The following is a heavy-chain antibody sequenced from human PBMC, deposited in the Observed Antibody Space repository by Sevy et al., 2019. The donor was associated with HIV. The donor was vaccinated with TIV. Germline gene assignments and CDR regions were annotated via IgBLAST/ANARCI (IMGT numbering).Heavy chain of an antibody. J-gene: IGHJ4*02. CDR2: ISYDGSNK. V-gene: IGHV3-30*18. D-gene: IGHD3-3*01. Sequence: GGSLRLSCAASGFTFSSYGMHWVRQAPGKGLEWVAVISYDGSNKYYADSVKGRLTISRDNSKNTLYLQMNSLGAEDTAVYYCAKDAQSYYDFWSGYPLPHFDYWGQGTLVTVSS. CDR1: GFTFSSYG. CDR3: AKDAQSYYDFWSGYPLPHFDY.